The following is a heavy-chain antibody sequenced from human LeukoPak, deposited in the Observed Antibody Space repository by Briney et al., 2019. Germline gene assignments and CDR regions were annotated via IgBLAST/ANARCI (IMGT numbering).Heavy chain of an antibody. V-gene: IGHV3-23*01. Sequence: GGSLRLSCAASRFTFSNYAMSWVRQAPGKGLEWVSAISGSGGSTYYADSVKGRFTISRDNSKNTLYLQMNSLRAEDTAVYYCARKSNPFDYWGQGTLVTVSS. D-gene: IGHD4-11*01. CDR1: RFTFSNYA. CDR3: ARKSNPFDY. J-gene: IGHJ4*02. CDR2: ISGSGGST.